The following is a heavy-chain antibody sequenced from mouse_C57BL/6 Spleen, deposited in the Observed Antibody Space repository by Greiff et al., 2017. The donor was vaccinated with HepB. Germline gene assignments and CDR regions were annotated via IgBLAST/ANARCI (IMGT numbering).Heavy chain of an antibody. CDR1: GYAFSSSW. CDR3: AVVARGYFDV. J-gene: IGHJ1*03. Sequence: QVQLKESGPELVKPGASVKISCKASGYAFSSSWMNWVKQRPGKGLEWIGRIYPGDGDTNYNGKFKGKATLTADKSSSTAYMQLSSLTSEDSAVYFCAVVARGYFDVWGTGTTVTVSS. V-gene: IGHV1-82*01. CDR2: IYPGDGDT. D-gene: IGHD1-1*01.